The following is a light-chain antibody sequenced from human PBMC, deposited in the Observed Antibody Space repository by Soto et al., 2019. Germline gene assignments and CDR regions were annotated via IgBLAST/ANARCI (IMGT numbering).Light chain of an antibody. CDR3: CSYAGSYTVV. J-gene: IGLJ2*01. CDR1: SGDVGGYNY. CDR2: DVS. Sequence: QSALTQPRSVSASPGQSVTISCTGTSGDVGGYNYVSWYQQHPGKAPKLMIYDVSKRPSGVPDRFSGSKSGNTASLTISGLQAEDEADYCCCSYAGSYTVVFGGGTQLTVL. V-gene: IGLV2-11*01.